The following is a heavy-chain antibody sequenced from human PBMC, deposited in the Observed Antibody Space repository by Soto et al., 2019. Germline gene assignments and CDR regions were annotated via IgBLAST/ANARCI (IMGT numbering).Heavy chain of an antibody. V-gene: IGHV3-30*18. Sequence: GGSLRLSCAASGFTFSSYGMHWVRQAPGKGLEWVAVISYDGSNKYYADSVKGRFTISRDNSKNTLYLQMNSLRAEDTAVYYCAKDGVRYFDWLAGGDYYYGMDVWGQGTTVTVSS. D-gene: IGHD3-9*01. CDR2: ISYDGSNK. CDR1: GFTFSSYG. J-gene: IGHJ6*02. CDR3: AKDGVRYFDWLAGGDYYYGMDV.